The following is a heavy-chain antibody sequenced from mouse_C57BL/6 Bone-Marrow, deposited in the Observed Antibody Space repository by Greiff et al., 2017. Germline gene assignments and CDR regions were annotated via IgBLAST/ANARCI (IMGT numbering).Heavy chain of an antibody. Sequence: QVQLQQPGAELVMPGASVKLSCKASGYTFTSYWMHWVKQRPGQGLEWIGEIDPSDSYTNYNQKFKGKSTLTVDTSSSTAYMQLSSLTSEDSAFYYCARGGYGNFAWFAYWGQGTLVTVSA. J-gene: IGHJ3*01. CDR3: ARGGYGNFAWFAY. D-gene: IGHD2-1*01. V-gene: IGHV1-69*01. CDR1: GYTFTSYW. CDR2: IDPSDSYT.